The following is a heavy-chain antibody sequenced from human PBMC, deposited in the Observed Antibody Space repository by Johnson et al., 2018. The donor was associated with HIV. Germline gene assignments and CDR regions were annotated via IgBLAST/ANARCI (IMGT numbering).Heavy chain of an antibody. D-gene: IGHD3-22*01. V-gene: IGHV3-11*04. CDR1: GFTFSDYY. CDR3: ARDRGYWDAFGI. Sequence: QMLLVESGGGVVQPGRSLRLSCAASGFTFSDYYMSWIRQTPGKGLAWVSYISSSGTSVYYADSVKGRFSISRDNAKHSLYLQMNSLRAEDTAVYYCARDRGYWDAFGIWGQETMVIVSS. CDR2: ISSSGTSV. J-gene: IGHJ3*02.